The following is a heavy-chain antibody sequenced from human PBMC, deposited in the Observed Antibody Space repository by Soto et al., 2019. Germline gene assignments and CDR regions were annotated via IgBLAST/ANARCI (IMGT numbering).Heavy chain of an antibody. D-gene: IGHD4-17*01. Sequence: EVQLVESGGGLVKPGGSLRLSCGVSGFTFSNAWMSWVRQAPGKGLEWVGRIKRTTDGGTTDYASPVKGRFTISRDDSKNTLYLQMNRLKTDATAVYYCTTALTTVTTLGYWGQGTLVTVSS. CDR1: GFTFSNAW. CDR3: TTALTTVTTLGY. V-gene: IGHV3-15*01. CDR2: IKRTTDGGTT. J-gene: IGHJ4*02.